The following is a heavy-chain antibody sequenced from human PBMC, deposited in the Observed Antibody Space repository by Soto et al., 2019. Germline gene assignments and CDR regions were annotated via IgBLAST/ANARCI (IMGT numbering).Heavy chain of an antibody. Sequence: ASVKVSCKASGYTFTNYYIHWVRQAPGQGLEWMGRINPSGGSTSYAQKFQGRVTMTRDTSTTTVYMELSNLRSDDTAFYYCARAFYGSGSYTFDYWGQGTLGTVS. V-gene: IGHV1-46*01. CDR1: GYTFTNYY. D-gene: IGHD3-10*01. CDR3: ARAFYGSGSYTFDY. CDR2: INPSGGST. J-gene: IGHJ4*02.